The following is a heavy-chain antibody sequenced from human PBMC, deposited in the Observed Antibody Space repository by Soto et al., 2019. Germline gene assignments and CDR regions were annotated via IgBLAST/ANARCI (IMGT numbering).Heavy chain of an antibody. Sequence: QVQLVQSGSEVKKPGSSVKVSCKASVGTFSSYAISWVRQAPGQGLEWMGGIIPIFGTANYAQKFQGRVTITADESTSTAYMELSSMRSEDTAVYYCARSTIVGATDYWGQGTLVTVSS. V-gene: IGHV1-69*12. CDR3: ARSTIVGATDY. CDR1: VGTFSSYA. J-gene: IGHJ4*02. D-gene: IGHD1-26*01. CDR2: IIPIFGTA.